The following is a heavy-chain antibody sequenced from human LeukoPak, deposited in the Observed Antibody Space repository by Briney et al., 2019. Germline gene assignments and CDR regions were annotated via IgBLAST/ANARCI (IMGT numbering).Heavy chain of an antibody. D-gene: IGHD1-26*01. CDR1: GDSVSSNSAT. CDR2: TYYRSKWYN. V-gene: IGHV6-1*01. J-gene: IGHJ3*02. Sequence: SQTLSLTCAISGDSVSSNSATWNWIRQSPSRGLEWLGRTYYRSKWYNDYAVSVQSQITINPDTSKNQFSLQLNSVTPEDTAVHYCTRGGLDWELLAPHAFDIWGQGTMVTVSS. CDR3: TRGGLDWELLAPHAFDI.